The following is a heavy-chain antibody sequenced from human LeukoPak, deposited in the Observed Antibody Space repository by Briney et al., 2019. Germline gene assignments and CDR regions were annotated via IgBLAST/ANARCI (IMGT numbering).Heavy chain of an antibody. J-gene: IGHJ4*02. D-gene: IGHD3-16*02. CDR2: IKSKTDGGTT. CDR1: GFTFSNAW. V-gene: IGHV3-15*01. Sequence: PGGSLRLSCAASGFTFSNAWMSWVRQAPGKGLEWVGRIKSKTDGGTTDYAAPVKGRFTISRDDSKNTLYLQMNSLKTEDTAVYYCTTGGGYDYVWGSYRYTRSYYWGQGTLVTVSS. CDR3: TTGGGYDYVWGSYRYTRSYY.